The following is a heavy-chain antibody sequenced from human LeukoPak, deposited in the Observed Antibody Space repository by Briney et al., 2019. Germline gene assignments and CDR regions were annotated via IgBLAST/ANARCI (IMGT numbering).Heavy chain of an antibody. V-gene: IGHV3-53*01. J-gene: IGHJ3*02. CDR1: GFTVSNNY. CDR3: VRKNQDFNAAFDI. Sequence: GGSLRLSCAASGFTVSNNYMSWVRQAPGKGLEWVSITYSDGNTNYAVSVKGRFTISRDTSQNTLSLQMDSLRAEDTAVYYCVRKNQDFNAAFDIWGQGTVVTVSS. D-gene: IGHD1-14*01. CDR2: TYSDGNT.